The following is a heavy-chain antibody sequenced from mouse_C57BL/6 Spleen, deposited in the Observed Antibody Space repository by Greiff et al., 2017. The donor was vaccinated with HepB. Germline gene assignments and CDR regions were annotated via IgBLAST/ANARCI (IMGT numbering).Heavy chain of an antibody. D-gene: IGHD2-4*01. CDR1: GFSFNTYA. V-gene: IGHV10-1*01. CDR3: VRYYDYAYWYFDV. CDR2: IRSKSNNYAT. J-gene: IGHJ1*03. Sequence: EVQLVESGGGLVQPKGSLKLSCAASGFSFNTYAMNWVRQAPGKGLEWVARIRSKSNNYATYYTDSVKDRFTITRDESESMLYLQMNNLKTEDTAMYDCVRYYDYAYWYFDVWGTGTTVTVAS.